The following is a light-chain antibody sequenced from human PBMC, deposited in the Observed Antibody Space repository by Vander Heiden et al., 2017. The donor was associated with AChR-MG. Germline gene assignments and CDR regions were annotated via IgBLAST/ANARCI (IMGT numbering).Light chain of an antibody. CDR2: DVS. CDR3: SSYTSSSTLV. CDR1: SSDVGGYNY. Sequence: QSALTQPASVSGYPGRSITISCTGTSSDVGGYNYVSWYQQHPGKAPKLMIYDVSKRPSGVSNRFSGSKSGNTASLTISGLQAEDEADYYCSSYTSSSTLVFGGGTKLTVL. V-gene: IGLV2-14*01. J-gene: IGLJ2*01.